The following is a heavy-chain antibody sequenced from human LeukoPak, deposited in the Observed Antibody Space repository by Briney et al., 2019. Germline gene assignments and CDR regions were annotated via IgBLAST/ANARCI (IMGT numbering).Heavy chain of an antibody. Sequence: SETLSLTCTVSGGSISNYYWSWIRQPAGKGLEWIGRIYSSGSTNYNPSLKSRVTISVDTSKNQFSLKLSSVTAADTAVYYCAREGLNMVRGVIPKEAWGWFDPWGQGTLVTVSS. D-gene: IGHD3-10*01. J-gene: IGHJ5*02. CDR1: GGSISNYY. CDR2: IYSSGST. CDR3: AREGLNMVRGVIPKEAWGWFDP. V-gene: IGHV4-4*07.